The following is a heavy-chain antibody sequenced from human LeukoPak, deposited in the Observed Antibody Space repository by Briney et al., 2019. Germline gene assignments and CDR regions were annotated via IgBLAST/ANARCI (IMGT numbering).Heavy chain of an antibody. Sequence: ASVKVSCKASGYTFTSYGISWLRQAPGQGLEWMGWISAYNGNTNYAQKLQGRVTMTTDTSTSTAYMELRSLRSDDTAVYYCARDNEFRGAAAIYYYYGMDVWGQGTTVTVSS. CDR1: GYTFTSYG. CDR3: ARDNEFRGAAAIYYYYGMDV. CDR2: ISAYNGNT. D-gene: IGHD2-2*01. J-gene: IGHJ6*02. V-gene: IGHV1-18*01.